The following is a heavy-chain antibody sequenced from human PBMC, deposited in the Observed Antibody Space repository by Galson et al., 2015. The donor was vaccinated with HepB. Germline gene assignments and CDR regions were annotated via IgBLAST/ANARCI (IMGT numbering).Heavy chain of an antibody. J-gene: IGHJ3*02. CDR1: GFTVSSYY. V-gene: IGHV3-53*01. D-gene: IGHD1-26*01. CDR2: TYSGGDT. CDR3: ARDRSGNDAFDI. Sequence: SLRLSCAASGFTVSSYYMSWLRQNPGTGLEWVSVTYSGGDTFYADSVEGRFTVSRDDSKNTLHLQMNSLRAEDTAVYYCARDRSGNDAFDIWGQGTMVTVSS.